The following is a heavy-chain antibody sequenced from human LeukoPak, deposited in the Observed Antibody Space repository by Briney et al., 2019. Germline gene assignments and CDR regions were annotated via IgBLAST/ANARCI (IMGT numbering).Heavy chain of an antibody. V-gene: IGHV4-4*02. J-gene: IGHJ4*02. CDR2: IHRSGSP. CDR1: LDSTTSNF. CDR3: AREILGGFNPGAY. Sequence: SETLSLTCTVSLDSTTSNFWSWVRQPPGKGLEWIGEIHRSGSPNYNPSLQSRVTVSIDRSRNQIVLELPSVTAADTAVYYCAREILGGFNPGAYWGQGTLVTVSS. D-gene: IGHD1-14*01.